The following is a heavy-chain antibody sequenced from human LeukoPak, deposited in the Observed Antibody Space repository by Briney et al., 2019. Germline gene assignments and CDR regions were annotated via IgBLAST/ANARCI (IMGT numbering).Heavy chain of an antibody. Sequence: ASVKVSCKASGYTFTSYGISWVRQAPGQGLEWMGWISAYNGNTNYAQKLQGRVTMTTDTSTSTAYMELRSLRSDDTAVYYCARGKISSGWAGNDAFDIWGQGTMVTVSS. D-gene: IGHD6-19*01. CDR3: ARGKISSGWAGNDAFDI. CDR1: GYTFTSYG. V-gene: IGHV1-18*01. J-gene: IGHJ3*02. CDR2: ISAYNGNT.